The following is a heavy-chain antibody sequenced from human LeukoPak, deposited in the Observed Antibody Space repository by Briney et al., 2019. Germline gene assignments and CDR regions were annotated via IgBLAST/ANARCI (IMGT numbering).Heavy chain of an antibody. J-gene: IGHJ4*02. V-gene: IGHV4-34*01. D-gene: IGHD3-22*01. Sequence: SETLSLTCAVYGVSFSGYYWSWIRQPPGKGLEWIGEINHSGSTNYNPSLKSRVTISVDTSKNQFSLKLSSVTAADTAVYFCARGPRLYYYDSSGYYYYWGQGTLVTVSS. CDR2: INHSGST. CDR3: ARGPRLYYYDSSGYYYY. CDR1: GVSFSGYY.